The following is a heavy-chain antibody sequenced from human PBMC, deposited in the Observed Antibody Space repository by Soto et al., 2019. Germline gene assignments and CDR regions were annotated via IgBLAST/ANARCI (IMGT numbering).Heavy chain of an antibody. CDR2: INPSGGST. D-gene: IGHD2-15*01. CDR3: ARDLLGGDYGYGMDV. V-gene: IGHV1-46*01. J-gene: IGHJ6*02. CDR1: GYTFTSYY. Sequence: ASVKVSCKASGYTFTSYYMHWVRQAPXQGLEWMGIINPSGGSTSYAQKFQGRVTMTRDTSTSTVYMELSSLRSEDTAVYYCARDLLGGDYGYGMDVWGQGTTVTVSS.